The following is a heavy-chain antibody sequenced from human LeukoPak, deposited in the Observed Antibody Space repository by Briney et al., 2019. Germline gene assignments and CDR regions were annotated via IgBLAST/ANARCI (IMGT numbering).Heavy chain of an antibody. CDR1: GGSFSGYY. CDR2: INHSGST. V-gene: IGHV4-34*01. J-gene: IGHJ6*03. CDR3: ARGFSSKGYYGSGSYYNPRKYYYYYMDV. D-gene: IGHD3-10*01. Sequence: SETLSLTCAVYGGSFSGYYWSWIRQPPGKGLEWIGEINHSGSTNYNPSLKSRVTISVDTSKNQFSLKLSSVTAADTAVYYCARGFSSKGYYGSGSYYNPRKYYYYYMDVWGKGTTVTVSS.